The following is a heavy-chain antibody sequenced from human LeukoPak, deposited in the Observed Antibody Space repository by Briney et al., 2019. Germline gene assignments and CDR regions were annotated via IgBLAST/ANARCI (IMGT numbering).Heavy chain of an antibody. D-gene: IGHD1-26*01. Sequence: GGSLRLSCAASGFTFRSYGMNWVRQAPGKGLEWVSIIGAGGGNTYYADSVKGRFTISRDSSKNTLFLHMNTLRAEDTAIYYCAKDRTVGASYWYFDLWGRGTLVTVSS. CDR1: GFTFRSYG. CDR3: AKDRTVGASYWYFDL. J-gene: IGHJ2*01. V-gene: IGHV3-23*01. CDR2: IGAGGGNT.